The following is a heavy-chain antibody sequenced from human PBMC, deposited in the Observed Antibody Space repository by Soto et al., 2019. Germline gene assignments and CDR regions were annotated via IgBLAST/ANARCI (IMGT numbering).Heavy chain of an antibody. Sequence: QVQLVESGGGVVQPGTSLRLSCAASGFTFSSYVMQWVRQAPGKGLEWVAVISYDGSNKYHIDSVKGRFTISRDNSKNTLYVQMNSLRVEDTAVYYCARDRVSSVIWYVVGPDYWGQGTLVTVSS. CDR1: GFTFSSYV. J-gene: IGHJ4*02. D-gene: IGHD6-13*01. V-gene: IGHV3-30-3*01. CDR3: ARDRVSSVIWYVVGPDY. CDR2: ISYDGSNK.